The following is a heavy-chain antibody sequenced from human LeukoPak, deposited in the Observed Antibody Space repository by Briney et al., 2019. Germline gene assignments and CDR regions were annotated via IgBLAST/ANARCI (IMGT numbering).Heavy chain of an antibody. J-gene: IGHJ4*02. Sequence: GGSLRLSCAASGFTFSNYAMRWVRQAPGKGLEWVSGISGVGGSTYYADSVKGRFSISRDNSKNTLYVQMNSLRVEDTAVYYCVKDESRYYASGSYDPGLYYFDYWGQGTLVTVSS. CDR2: ISGVGGST. CDR1: GFTFSNYA. D-gene: IGHD3-10*01. CDR3: VKDESRYYASGSYDPGLYYFDY. V-gene: IGHV3-23*01.